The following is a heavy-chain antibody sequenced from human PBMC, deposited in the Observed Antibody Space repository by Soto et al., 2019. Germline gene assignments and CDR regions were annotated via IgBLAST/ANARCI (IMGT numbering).Heavy chain of an antibody. J-gene: IGHJ6*02. Sequence: GGSLRLSCAASGFTVSSNYMSWVRQAPGKGLEWVSVIYSGGSTYYADSVKGRFTISRDNSKNTLYLQMNSLRAEDTAVYYCARTANYGDYYYYGMDVWGQGTTVTVSS. CDR1: GFTVSSNY. V-gene: IGHV3-53*01. CDR3: ARTANYGDYYYYGMDV. D-gene: IGHD4-17*01. CDR2: IYSGGST.